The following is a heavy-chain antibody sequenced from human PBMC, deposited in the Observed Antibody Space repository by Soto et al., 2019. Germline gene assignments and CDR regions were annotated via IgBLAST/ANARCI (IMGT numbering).Heavy chain of an antibody. CDR1: GFTFSSYA. CDR2: ISGSGGST. Sequence: GGSLRLSCAASGFTFSSYAMSWVRQAPGKGLEWVSAISGSGGSTYYADSVKGRFTISRDNSKNTLYLQMNSLRAEDTAVYYCAKVRGIAAAGTRYFDYWGQGTLVTVSS. J-gene: IGHJ4*02. CDR3: AKVRGIAAAGTRYFDY. D-gene: IGHD6-13*01. V-gene: IGHV3-23*01.